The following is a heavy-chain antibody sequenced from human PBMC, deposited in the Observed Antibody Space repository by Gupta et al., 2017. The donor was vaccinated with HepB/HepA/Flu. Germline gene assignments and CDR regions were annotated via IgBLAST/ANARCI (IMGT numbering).Heavy chain of an antibody. CDR3: ARGGLSYWSGYFDH. D-gene: IGHD3-3*01. CDR1: GFTLSDHA. Sequence: QVQLLESGGGVVQPGRSLRVSCAASGFTLSDHAMYWVRQPPGKGLEWVAVISYDGSNENYADSLKGRFTISRDNSENTLYLQMNSLTTDDTAVYYCARGGLSYWSGYFDHWGQGTLVTVSS. CDR2: ISYDGSNE. V-gene: IGHV3-30*04. J-gene: IGHJ4*02.